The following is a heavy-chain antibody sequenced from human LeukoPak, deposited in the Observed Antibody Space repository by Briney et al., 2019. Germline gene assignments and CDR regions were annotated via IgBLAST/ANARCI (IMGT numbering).Heavy chain of an antibody. J-gene: IGHJ6*03. CDR2: IDHSGST. CDR1: GGSFSGFY. D-gene: IGHD3-10*01. CDR3: ASSRFEYYMDV. Sequence: PSETLSLTCDVYGGSFSGFYWNWIRQPPGEGLEWIGEIDHSGSTNYSPSLKSRVTISVDTSKNQFSLKLGSVTAADTAVYYCASSRFEYYMDVWGKGTTVTVSS. V-gene: IGHV4-34*01.